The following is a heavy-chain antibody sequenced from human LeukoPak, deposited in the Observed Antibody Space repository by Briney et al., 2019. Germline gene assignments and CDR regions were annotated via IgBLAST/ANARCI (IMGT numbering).Heavy chain of an antibody. J-gene: IGHJ4*02. CDR3: ARADIVVVPAADIDY. CDR2: ISAYNGNT. Sequence: ASVKVSCKASGYTFTSYGISWVRQAPGQGLEWMGWISAYNGNTNYAQKLQGRVTMTTDTSTSTAYMELRSLRSDDTAVYYCARADIVVVPAADIDYWGQGTLVTVPS. D-gene: IGHD2-2*01. V-gene: IGHV1-18*01. CDR1: GYTFTSYG.